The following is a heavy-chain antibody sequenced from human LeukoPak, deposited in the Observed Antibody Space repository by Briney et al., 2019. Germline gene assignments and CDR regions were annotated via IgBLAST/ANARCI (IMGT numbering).Heavy chain of an antibody. CDR2: ISTIGLTI. Sequence: SGGSLRLSCAASGFTIGSYAMSWVRQTPGKGLEWVSSISTIGLTIYYADSVKGRFTISRDNAKNTLYPQMNSLRAEDTAIYYCAALRRVAAGGAIIDYWGQGALVTVSS. CDR3: AALRRVAAGGAIIDY. D-gene: IGHD6-13*01. CDR1: GFTIGSYA. V-gene: IGHV3-23*01. J-gene: IGHJ4*02.